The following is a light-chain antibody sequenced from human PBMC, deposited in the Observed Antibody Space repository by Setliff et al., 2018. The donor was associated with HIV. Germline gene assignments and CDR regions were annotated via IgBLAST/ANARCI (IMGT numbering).Light chain of an antibody. V-gene: IGLV2-11*01. CDR2: DVS. CDR3: CSYAGTYTYI. Sequence: SVLTQPRSVSGSPGQSVTFSCTGSSSDVGAYNYVSWYQQHPDEAPRLIIYDVSKRPSGVPDRFSGSKSGDTASLTISGLQSEDEADYYCCSYAGTYTYIFGTGTKVTVL. J-gene: IGLJ1*01. CDR1: SSDVGAYNY.